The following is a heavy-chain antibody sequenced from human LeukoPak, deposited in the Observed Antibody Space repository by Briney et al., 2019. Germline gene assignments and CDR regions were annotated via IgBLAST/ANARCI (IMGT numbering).Heavy chain of an antibody. CDR1: GDSISSYY. V-gene: IGHV4-4*09. D-gene: IGHD3-22*01. CDR3: ARVSVLRGRYYDSSGYYFDY. J-gene: IGHJ4*02. CDR2: IYTSGGT. Sequence: SETLSLTCTVSGDSISSYYWSWIRQPPGKGLELIGYIYTSGGTNYIPSRKGRFTISIDTSTNQFSLTLSSVTAADSAVYYCARVSVLRGRYYDSSGYYFDYWGQGTLVSVSS.